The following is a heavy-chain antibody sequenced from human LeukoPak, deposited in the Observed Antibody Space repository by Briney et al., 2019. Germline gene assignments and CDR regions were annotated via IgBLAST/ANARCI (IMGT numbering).Heavy chain of an antibody. V-gene: IGHV6-1*01. Sequence: AVSVKSRITINPDTSKNQFSLQLNSVTPEDTAVYYCAREMDAFDIWGQGAMVTVSS. D-gene: IGHD2-8*01. J-gene: IGHJ3*02. CDR3: AREMDAFDI.